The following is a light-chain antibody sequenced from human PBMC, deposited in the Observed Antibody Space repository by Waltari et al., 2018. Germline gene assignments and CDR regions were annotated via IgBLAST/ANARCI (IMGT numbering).Light chain of an antibody. J-gene: IGLJ3*02. Sequence: QLVLTQSPSASASLGASVKLTCTLSSGHSSNLIAWHQQQPEKGPRYLMKVNSDGSHSKGDEIPDRFSGSSSGAERYLTVSSLQSEDEADYYCQTRGHGTWVFGGGTKLTVL. CDR3: QTRGHGTWV. CDR1: SGHSSNL. V-gene: IGLV4-69*01. CDR2: VNSDGSH.